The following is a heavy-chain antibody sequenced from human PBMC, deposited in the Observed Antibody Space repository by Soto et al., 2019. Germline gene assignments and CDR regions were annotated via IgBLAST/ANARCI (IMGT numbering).Heavy chain of an antibody. Sequence: SETLSLTCTVSGGSISSGGYYWSWIRQHPGKGLEWIGYIYNSGSTYYNPSLKSRPSISVDTSKSQFSLRLSSVTSADTAVYYCATTSVAGTAYFDYWGQGTLVTVSS. V-gene: IGHV4-31*03. D-gene: IGHD6-19*01. J-gene: IGHJ4*02. CDR1: GGSISSGGYY. CDR3: ATTSVAGTAYFDY. CDR2: IYNSGST.